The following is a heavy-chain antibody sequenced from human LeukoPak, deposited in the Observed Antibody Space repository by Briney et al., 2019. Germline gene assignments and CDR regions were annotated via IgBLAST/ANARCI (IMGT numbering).Heavy chain of an antibody. D-gene: IGHD2-2*02. CDR1: GFTFSDYY. Sequence: GGSLRLSCAASGFTFSDYYMSWIRQAPGKGLEWVSYISSSGSTIYYADSVKGRFTISRDNAKNSLYLQMNSLRAEDTAVYYCARAYCSTSCYKYYYYMDVWGKGTTVTVSS. V-gene: IGHV3-11*01. J-gene: IGHJ6*03. CDR3: ARAYCSTSCYKYYYYMDV. CDR2: ISSSGSTI.